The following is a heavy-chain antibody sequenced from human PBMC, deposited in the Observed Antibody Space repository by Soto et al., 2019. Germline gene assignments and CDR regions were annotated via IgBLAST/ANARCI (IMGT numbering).Heavy chain of an antibody. CDR1: GGSISSGGYS. J-gene: IGHJ5*02. Sequence: SETLSLTCAVSGGSISSGGYSWSWIRQAPGKGLEWIGYIYHSGSTYYNPSLKSRVTISVDRSKNQFSLKLSSVTAADTAVYYCASGPMVRGVIRWFDPWGQGTLVTVSS. CDR3: ASGPMVRGVIRWFDP. D-gene: IGHD3-10*01. V-gene: IGHV4-30-2*01. CDR2: IYHSGST.